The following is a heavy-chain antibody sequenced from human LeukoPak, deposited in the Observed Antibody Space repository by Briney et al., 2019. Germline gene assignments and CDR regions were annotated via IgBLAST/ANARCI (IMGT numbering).Heavy chain of an antibody. D-gene: IGHD1-26*01. CDR1: GSTFRSYD. CDR3: GNSDSAHTDPLYY. CDR2: ISGSGGST. Sequence: GGSLRLSCAASGSTFRSYDMSWVRQAPGKGLEWVSAISGSGGSTYYADSVKGRFTIPRDNSKNTLYLQMNSLRAEDTAVYYWGNSDSAHTDPLYYWGEGTRFTVS. V-gene: IGHV3-23*01. J-gene: IGHJ4*02.